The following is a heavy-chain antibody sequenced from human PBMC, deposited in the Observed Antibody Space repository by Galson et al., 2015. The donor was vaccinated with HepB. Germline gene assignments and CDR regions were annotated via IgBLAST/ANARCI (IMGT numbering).Heavy chain of an antibody. Sequence: SVKVSCKASGYTFTSYAMNWVRQAPGQGLEWMGWINTNTGNPTYAQGFTGRFVFSLDTSVSTAYLQISSLKAEDTAVYYCASFRHSSGWYSADFDYWGQGTLVTVSS. J-gene: IGHJ4*02. D-gene: IGHD6-19*01. CDR2: INTNTGNP. CDR1: GYTFTSYA. CDR3: ASFRHSSGWYSADFDY. V-gene: IGHV7-4-1*02.